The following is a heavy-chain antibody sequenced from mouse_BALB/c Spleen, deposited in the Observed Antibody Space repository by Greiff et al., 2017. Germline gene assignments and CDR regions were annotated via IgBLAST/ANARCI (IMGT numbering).Heavy chain of an antibody. CDR1: GYAFSSYW. CDR2: IYPGDGDT. J-gene: IGHJ4*01. D-gene: IGHD2-2*01. CDR3: ARRDGHDYYAMDY. Sequence: QVQLQQSGAELVRPGSSVKISCKASGYAFSSYWMNWVKQRPGQGLEWIGQIYPGDGDTNYNGKFKGKATLTADKSSSTAYMQLSSLTYEDSAVYFCARRDGHDYYAMDYWGQGTSVTVSS. V-gene: IGHV1-80*01.